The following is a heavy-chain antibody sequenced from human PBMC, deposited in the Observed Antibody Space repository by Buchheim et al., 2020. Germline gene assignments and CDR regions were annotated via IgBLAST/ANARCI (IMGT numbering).Heavy chain of an antibody. J-gene: IGHJ4*02. CDR2: ISYDGSNK. V-gene: IGHV3-30*18. CDR1: GFTFSSYG. Sequence: QVQLVESGGGVVQPGRSLRLSCAASGFTFSSYGMHWVRQAPGKGLEWVAVISYDGSNKYYADSVKGRFTISRDNYKKTLYLQMNSLRAEDTAVYYCAKLSSSSSMTFQQFDYWGQGTL. D-gene: IGHD6-6*01. CDR3: AKLSSSSSMTFQQFDY.